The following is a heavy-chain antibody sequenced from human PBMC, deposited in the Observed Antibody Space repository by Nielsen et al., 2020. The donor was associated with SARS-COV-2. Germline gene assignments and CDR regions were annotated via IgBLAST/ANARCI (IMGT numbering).Heavy chain of an antibody. Sequence: SETLSLTCTVSGGSISSSSYYWGWIRQPPGKGLEWIGSIYYSGSTYYNPSLKSRVTISVDTSKNQFSLKLSSVTAADTAVYYCARGRGSSGWYRGAYFQHWGQGTLVTVSS. V-gene: IGHV4-39*01. CDR3: ARGRGSSGWYRGAYFQH. CDR1: GGSISSSSYY. J-gene: IGHJ1*01. D-gene: IGHD6-19*01. CDR2: IYYSGST.